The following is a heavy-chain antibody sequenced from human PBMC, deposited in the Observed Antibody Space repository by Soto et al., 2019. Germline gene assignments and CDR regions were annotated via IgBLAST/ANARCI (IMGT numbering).Heavy chain of an antibody. CDR1: GGSINGHY. Sequence: QVQLQESGPGLVKPSETLSLTCTVSGGSINGHYWTWIRKPPGRGLEWIAYVYYSGSTNYNPSLNSRVTISVYTSKNQFSLKRTSVTPADTAVYYCARANRGWLGNSFDYWGQGTLVTVSS. V-gene: IGHV4-59*11. CDR3: ARANRGWLGNSFDY. CDR2: VYYSGST. D-gene: IGHD6-19*01. J-gene: IGHJ4*02.